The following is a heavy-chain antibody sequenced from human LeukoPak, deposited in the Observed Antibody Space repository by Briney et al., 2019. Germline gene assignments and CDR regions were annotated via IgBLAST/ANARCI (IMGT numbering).Heavy chain of an antibody. CDR2: INPNSGDT. Sequence: ASVKVSCKASGYSFTGYYIHWVRQAPGQGLEWMAWINPNSGDTNFAQKFQGRVTITRDTSASTAYMELSSLRSEDMAVYYCARSPDYYYDSSGYYKAEWYFDLWGRGTLVTVSS. CDR3: ARSPDYYYDSSGYYKAEWYFDL. J-gene: IGHJ2*01. CDR1: GYSFTGYY. D-gene: IGHD3-22*01. V-gene: IGHV1-2*02.